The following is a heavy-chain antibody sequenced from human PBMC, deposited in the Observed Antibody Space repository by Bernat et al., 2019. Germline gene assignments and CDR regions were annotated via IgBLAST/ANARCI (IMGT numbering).Heavy chain of an antibody. CDR3: VRDKRYNWLKPQYYYYGMDV. CDR1: NFTFSSYGFTFSSYG. D-gene: IGHD1-1*01. V-gene: IGHV1-18*01. CDR2: ISAYNGNT. Sequence: QVQLVQSGAEVKKPGASVKVSCKASNFTFSSYGFTFSSYGFSWVRQAPGQGLEWLGWISAYNGNTNYAQKFQGRVTLDTDTSTNTAYMELRCLRSDDTAVYYCVRDKRYNWLKPQYYYYGMDVWGQGTTVTVS. J-gene: IGHJ6*02.